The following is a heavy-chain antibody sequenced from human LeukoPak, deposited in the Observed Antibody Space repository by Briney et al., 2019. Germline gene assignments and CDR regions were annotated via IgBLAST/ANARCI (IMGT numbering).Heavy chain of an antibody. J-gene: IGHJ4*02. CDR1: GFTFSSYG. V-gene: IGHV3-30*18. CDR2: ISYDGSNK. CDR3: AKDPGGGYSYYFDY. Sequence: PGGSLRLSCAASGFTFSSYGMHWVRQAPGKGLEWVAVISYDGSNKYYADSVKGRFTISRDNSKNTLYLQMNSLRAEDTAVYYCAKDPGGGYSYYFDYWGQGTLVTVSS. D-gene: IGHD5-24*01.